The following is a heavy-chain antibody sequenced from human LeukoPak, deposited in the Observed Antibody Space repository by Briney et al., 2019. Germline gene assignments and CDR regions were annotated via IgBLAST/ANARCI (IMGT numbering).Heavy chain of an antibody. CDR2: INSDGSST. CDR3: ARDRLGDGYIREFDY. D-gene: IGHD5-24*01. J-gene: IGHJ4*01. CDR1: GFTFSSYW. V-gene: IGHV3-74*01. Sequence: RGSLRLSCAASGFTFSSYWMHWVRQAPGKGLVWVSRINSDGSSTSYADSVKGRFTISRDNAQNSLDLQMNSLRAEDTAIYYCARDRLGDGYIREFDYWGRGTLVTVSS.